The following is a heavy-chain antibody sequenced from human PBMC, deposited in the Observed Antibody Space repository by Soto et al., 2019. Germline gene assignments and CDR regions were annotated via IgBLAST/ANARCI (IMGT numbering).Heavy chain of an antibody. D-gene: IGHD4-17*01. CDR2: MTGDGART. Sequence: GGSLRLSCAASGFTFSTYAMNWVRQAPGKGLEWVSSMTGDGARTNYADSVKGRFTISRDNSKNTLYLQMSGLRADDTAVYYCANGKYYGDSAGSFQFWGQGILVTVSS. J-gene: IGHJ1*01. CDR3: ANGKYYGDSAGSFQF. V-gene: IGHV3-23*01. CDR1: GFTFSTYA.